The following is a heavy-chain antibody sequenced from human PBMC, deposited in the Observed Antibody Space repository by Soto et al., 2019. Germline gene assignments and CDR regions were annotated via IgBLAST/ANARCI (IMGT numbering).Heavy chain of an antibody. J-gene: IGHJ6*02. Sequence: PSETLSLTCTVSGGSISSGGYYWSWIRQHPGKGLEWIGYIYYSGSTYYNPSLKSRVTISVDTSKNQFSLKLSSVTAADTAVYYCARGGVPGPNAYYYYGMDVWGQGTTVTVSS. D-gene: IGHD3-10*01. CDR1: GGSISSGGYY. V-gene: IGHV4-31*03. CDR3: ARGGVPGPNAYYYYGMDV. CDR2: IYYSGST.